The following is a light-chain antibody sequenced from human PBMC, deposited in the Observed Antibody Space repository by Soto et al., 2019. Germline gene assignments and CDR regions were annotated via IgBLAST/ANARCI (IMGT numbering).Light chain of an antibody. CDR1: QGIRND. Sequence: QVTQFPSSLSASVGDRVTITCRPSQGIRNDLGWYQQKPGKAPKLLIYGASNLQTGVPSRFSGRGSGTDFTLTISSLQPEDVGTYYCLQEYSYPLIFGGGTKVEIK. J-gene: IGKJ4*01. CDR2: GAS. V-gene: IGKV1-6*01. CDR3: LQEYSYPLI.